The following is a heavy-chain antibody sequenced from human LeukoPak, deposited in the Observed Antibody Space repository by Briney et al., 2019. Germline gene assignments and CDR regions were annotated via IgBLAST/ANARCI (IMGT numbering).Heavy chain of an antibody. J-gene: IGHJ4*02. Sequence: SETLSLTCTVSGGSISSYYWSWIRQPPGKGLECIGYIYYSGSTNYNPSLKSRVTISVDTSKNQFSLKLSSVTAADTAVYYCARYYDFWSGYYVFDYWGQGTLVTVSS. CDR2: IYYSGST. CDR1: GGSISSYY. V-gene: IGHV4-59*08. CDR3: ARYYDFWSGYYVFDY. D-gene: IGHD3-3*01.